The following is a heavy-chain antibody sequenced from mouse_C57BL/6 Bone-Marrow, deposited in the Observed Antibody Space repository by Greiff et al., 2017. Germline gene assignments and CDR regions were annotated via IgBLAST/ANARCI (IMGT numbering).Heavy chain of an antibody. CDR2: IYPGDGDT. V-gene: IGHV1-82*01. Sequence: QVQLKQSGPELVKPGASVKISCKASGYAFSSSWMNWVKQRPGKGLEWIGRIYPGDGDTNYNGKFKGKATLTADKSSSTAYMQLSSLTSEDSAVYCCARRTALYAMDYWGQGTSVTVSS. CDR1: GYAFSSSW. CDR3: ARRTALYAMDY. D-gene: IGHD3-3*01. J-gene: IGHJ4*01.